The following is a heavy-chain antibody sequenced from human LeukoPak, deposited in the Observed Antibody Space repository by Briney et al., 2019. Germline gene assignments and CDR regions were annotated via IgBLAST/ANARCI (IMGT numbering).Heavy chain of an antibody. Sequence: SETLSLTCAVYGGSFSGYYWSWIRQPPGKGLEWIGEINHSGSTNYNPSLKSRVTISVDTSKNQFSLRLTSVTAADTAVYYCARELWFVNAPGSWVDPWGQGTLVTVSS. D-gene: IGHD3-10*01. CDR2: INHSGST. J-gene: IGHJ5*02. CDR1: GGSFSGYY. V-gene: IGHV4-34*01. CDR3: ARELWFVNAPGSWVDP.